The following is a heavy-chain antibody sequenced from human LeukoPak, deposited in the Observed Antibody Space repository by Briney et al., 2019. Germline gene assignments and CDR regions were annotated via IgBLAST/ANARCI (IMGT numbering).Heavy chain of an antibody. Sequence: GGSLRLSCEASAITFNLYEMKWVRQAPGKGMEWVAHISRAGDTIFYTDSVKGRFSISRDNAKNSLSLQMNSLGAEDTALYYCAKGSSGYFADLWGQGTLVTVSS. J-gene: IGHJ5*02. CDR3: AKGSSGYFADL. D-gene: IGHD3-22*01. V-gene: IGHV3-48*03. CDR2: ISRAGDTI. CDR1: AITFNLYE.